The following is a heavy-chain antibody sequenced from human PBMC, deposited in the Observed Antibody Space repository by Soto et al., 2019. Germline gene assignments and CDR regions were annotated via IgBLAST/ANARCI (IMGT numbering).Heavy chain of an antibody. Sequence: QVQLVQSGAEVKKPGSSVKVSCKASGGTFSSYTISWVRQAPGQGLEWMGRIIPILGIANYAQKFQGRVTITADKSTSTAYMELSSLRSEDTAVYYCAREVGYSNYYHYYYMDVWGKGTTVTVSS. CDR3: AREVGYSNYYHYYYMDV. CDR2: IIPILGIA. V-gene: IGHV1-69*08. D-gene: IGHD4-4*01. J-gene: IGHJ6*03. CDR1: GGTFSSYT.